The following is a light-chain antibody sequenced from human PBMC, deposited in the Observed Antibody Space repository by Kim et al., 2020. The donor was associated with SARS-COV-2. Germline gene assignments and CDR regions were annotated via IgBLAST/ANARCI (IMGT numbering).Light chain of an antibody. V-gene: IGKV4-1*01. CDR3: QQYYSTPPS. CDR1: QTVLYNSNKKNY. Sequence: RATLNCKSSQTVLYNSNKKNYLAGYQQKPGQAPKLLIYWASIRESGVSDRFSGSGSETDFTLTISSLQAEDVAVYYCQQYYSTPPSFGQGTKLEI. J-gene: IGKJ2*03. CDR2: WAS.